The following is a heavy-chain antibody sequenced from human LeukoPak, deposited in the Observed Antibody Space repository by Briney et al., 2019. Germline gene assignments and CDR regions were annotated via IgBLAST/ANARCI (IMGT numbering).Heavy chain of an antibody. CDR2: SSYEM. CDR3: VRGDRYFFDF. J-gene: IGHJ4*02. V-gene: IGHV3-69-1*02. Sequence: SSYEMYYTDSVKGRFTISRDNAKNSLYLQMNSLRAEDTAIYNCVRGDRYFFDFWGQGTLVTVSS.